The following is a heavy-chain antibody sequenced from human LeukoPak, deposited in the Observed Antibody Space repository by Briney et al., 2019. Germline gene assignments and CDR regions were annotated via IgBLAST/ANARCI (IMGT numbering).Heavy chain of an antibody. CDR3: TRDFDFSSAI. J-gene: IGHJ4*02. CDR2: ISYDGSNK. D-gene: IGHD3-3*01. Sequence: GGSLRLSCAASGFTFSSYAMHWVRQAPGKGLEWVAVISYDGSNKYYADSVKGRFTISRDNSKNTLYLQMNSLRAEDTAVYYCTRDFDFSSAIWGQGTLVTVSS. CDR1: GFTFSSYA. V-gene: IGHV3-30-3*01.